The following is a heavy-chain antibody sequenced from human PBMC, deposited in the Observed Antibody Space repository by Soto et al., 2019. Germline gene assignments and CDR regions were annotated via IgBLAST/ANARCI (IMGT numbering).Heavy chain of an antibody. V-gene: IGHV3-33*01. CDR2: IWYDGSNK. CDR3: AREPTLSDAFDI. J-gene: IGHJ3*02. CDR1: GFTFNRCG. Sequence: LRLSCAASGFTFNRCGMHWVRKAPGKGLEWVAVIWYDGSNKYYADSVKGRFTISRDNSKNTLYLQMNSLRAEDTAVYYCAREPTLSDAFDIWGQGTMVTVSS.